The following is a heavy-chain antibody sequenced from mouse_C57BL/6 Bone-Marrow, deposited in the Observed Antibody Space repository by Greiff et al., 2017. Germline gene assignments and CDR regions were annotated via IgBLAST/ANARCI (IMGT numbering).Heavy chain of an antibody. D-gene: IGHD2-1*01. CDR2: IDPENGDT. V-gene: IGHV14-4*01. CDR3: TTPYGNYDAMDY. J-gene: IGHJ4*01. Sequence: VQLKESGAELVRPGASVKLSCTASGFNIKDDYMHWVKQRPEQGLEWIGWIDPENGDTEYASKFQGKATITADTSSNTAYLQLSSLTSEDTAVYYCTTPYGNYDAMDYWGQGTSVTVSS. CDR1: GFNIKDDY.